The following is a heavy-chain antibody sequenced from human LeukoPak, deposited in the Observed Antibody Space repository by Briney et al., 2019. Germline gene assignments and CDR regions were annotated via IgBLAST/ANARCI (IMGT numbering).Heavy chain of an antibody. Sequence: GGSLRLSCAASGFTFSSYSMNWVRQAPGKGLEWVSSISSSSSYIYYADSVKGRFTISRDNAKNSLYLQMNSLRAEDTAVYYCARDRNFRGFDPWGQGTLVTVSS. D-gene: IGHD2/OR15-2a*01. J-gene: IGHJ5*02. V-gene: IGHV3-21*01. CDR3: ARDRNFRGFDP. CDR2: ISSSSSYI. CDR1: GFTFSSYS.